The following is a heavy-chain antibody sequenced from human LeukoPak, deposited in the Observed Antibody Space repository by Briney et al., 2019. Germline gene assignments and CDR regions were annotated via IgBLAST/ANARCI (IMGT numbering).Heavy chain of an antibody. Sequence: GGSLRLSCAASGFTLSSYGMHWVRQAPGKGLEWVAVISYDGSNKYYADSVKGRFTISRDNSKNTLYLQMNSLRAEDTAVYYCAKDKAPYSSGWYGGNFYYYYGMDVWGQGTTVTVSS. CDR2: ISYDGSNK. J-gene: IGHJ6*02. V-gene: IGHV3-30*18. CDR1: GFTLSSYG. CDR3: AKDKAPYSSGWYGGNFYYYYGMDV. D-gene: IGHD6-19*01.